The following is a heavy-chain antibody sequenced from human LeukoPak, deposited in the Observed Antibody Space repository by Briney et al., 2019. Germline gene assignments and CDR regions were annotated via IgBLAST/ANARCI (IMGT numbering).Heavy chain of an antibody. Sequence: GGSLRLSCAASGFTFSSYWMHWVRQAPGEGLVWVSRIKSDGSVTWYADSVKGRFTISRDNTKNMLYLQVNSLRDEGTAVYFCARDHDAVGTTIDHWGQGTLVTVSS. CDR1: GFTFSSYW. CDR2: IKSDGSVT. CDR3: ARDHDAVGTTIDH. J-gene: IGHJ4*02. D-gene: IGHD1-14*01. V-gene: IGHV3-74*01.